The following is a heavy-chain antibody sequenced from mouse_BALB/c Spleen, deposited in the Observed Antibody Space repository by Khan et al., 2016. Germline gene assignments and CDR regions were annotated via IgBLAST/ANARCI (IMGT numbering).Heavy chain of an antibody. D-gene: IGHD2-1*01. V-gene: IGHV9-1*02. Sequence: QIQLVQSGPELKKPGETVKISCKASGYTFTNYGMNWVKQAPGQGLKWMGWINTYTGEPTYVDDFKGRFAFSLESSASTAYMQITNLTNEDMATYFCARYGNYEFSAFGGQGALVTVSA. CDR3: ARYGNYEFSAF. CDR2: INTYTGEP. CDR1: GYTFTNYG. J-gene: IGHJ3*01.